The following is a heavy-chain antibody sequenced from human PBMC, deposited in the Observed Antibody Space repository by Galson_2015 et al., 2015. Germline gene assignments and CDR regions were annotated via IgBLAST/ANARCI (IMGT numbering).Heavy chain of an antibody. Sequence: SLRLSCAASGFTFSSYAMSWVRQAPGKGLEWVSLITASGGSPYYADSVKRRFTISRDNSKNTLYLQMNSLRAEDTAMYYCAKGVGRDFYYAKEYWGQGTLVTVSS. CDR1: GFTFSSYA. CDR3: AKGVGRDFYYAKEY. D-gene: IGHD3-22*01. J-gene: IGHJ4*02. V-gene: IGHV3-23*01. CDR2: ITASGGSP.